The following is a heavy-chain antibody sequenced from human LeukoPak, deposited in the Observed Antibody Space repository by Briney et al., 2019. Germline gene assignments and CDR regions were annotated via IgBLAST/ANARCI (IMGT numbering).Heavy chain of an antibody. CDR3: ARGKGYCSGTNCPARYYYYGMDV. CDR1: GFSLSSYW. Sequence: GGSLRLSCAASGFSLSSYWMTWVRQAPGKGLEWVANIKQDGSEKFYVDSVKGRFTISRDNAKNSLCLQMNSLRAEDTAVYYCARGKGYCSGTNCPARYYYYGMDVWGQGTTVTVSS. V-gene: IGHV3-7*03. D-gene: IGHD2-2*01. J-gene: IGHJ6*02. CDR2: IKQDGSEK.